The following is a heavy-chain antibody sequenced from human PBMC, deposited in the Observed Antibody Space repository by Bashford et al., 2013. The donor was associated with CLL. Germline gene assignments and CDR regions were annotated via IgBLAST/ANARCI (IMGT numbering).Heavy chain of an antibody. J-gene: IGHJ6*02. Sequence: ASVKVSCKASGYTFTSYYMHWVRQAPGQGLEWMGIINPSGGSTSYAQKFQGRVTMTRDNAKNSLYLQMNSLRAEDTAVYYCASDRNGMDVWCQGTTVTVSS. CDR3: ASDRNGMDV. CDR2: INPSGGST. V-gene: IGHV1-46*01. CDR1: GYTFTSYY.